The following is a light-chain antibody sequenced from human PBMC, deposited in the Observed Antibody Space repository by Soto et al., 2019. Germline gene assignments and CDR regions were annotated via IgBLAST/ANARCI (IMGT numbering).Light chain of an antibody. CDR3: QQGYSTPHT. CDR2: AAS. J-gene: IGKJ2*01. CDR1: QSISNY. Sequence: DRQMTQSPSSLSASVGDRVTITCRASQSISNYLNWYQQKPGKAPKLLISAASSLQGGVPSRFSGSGSGTDFTLTISSLQPEDFATYYCQQGYSTPHTFGQGTKLEIK. V-gene: IGKV1-39*01.